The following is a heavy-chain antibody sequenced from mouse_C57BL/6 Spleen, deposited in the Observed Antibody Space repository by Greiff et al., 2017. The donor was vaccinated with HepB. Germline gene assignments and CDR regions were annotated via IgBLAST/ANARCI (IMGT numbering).Heavy chain of an antibody. CDR3: AREDSSGYGAWFAY. V-gene: IGHV5-16*01. J-gene: IGHJ3*01. CDR2: INYDGSST. Sequence: EVHLVESEGGLVQPGSSMKLSCTASGFTFSDYYMAWVRQVPEKGLEWVANINYDGSSTYYLDSLKSRFIISRDNAKNILYLQMSSLKSEDTATYYCAREDSSGYGAWFAYWGQGTLVTVSA. CDR1: GFTFSDYY. D-gene: IGHD3-2*02.